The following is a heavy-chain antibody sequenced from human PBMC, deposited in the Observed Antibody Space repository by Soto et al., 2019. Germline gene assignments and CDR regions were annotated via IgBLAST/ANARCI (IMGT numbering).Heavy chain of an antibody. J-gene: IGHJ3*02. D-gene: IGHD3-16*02. CDR1: GGSISSYY. CDR3: ARCIRGYDYVWGSYRYDAFDI. Sequence: PSETLSLTCTVSGGSISSYYWSWIRQPPGKGLEWIGYIYYSGSTNYNPSLKSRVTISVDTPKNQFSLKLSSVTAADTAVYYCARCIRGYDYVWGSYRYDAFDIWGQGTMVTVSS. V-gene: IGHV4-59*01. CDR2: IYYSGST.